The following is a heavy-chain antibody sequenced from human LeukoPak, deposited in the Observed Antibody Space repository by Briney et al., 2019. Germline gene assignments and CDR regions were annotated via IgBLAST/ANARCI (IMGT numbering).Heavy chain of an antibody. CDR1: GFTIGDYA. V-gene: IGHV3-49*03. D-gene: IGHD2-2*01. J-gene: IGHJ4*02. CDR3: TRDADIVVVPAAFDY. CDR2: IRSKAYGGTT. Sequence: PGGSLRLSCTASGFTIGDYAMSWFRQAPGKGLEWVGFIRSKAYGGTTEYAASVKGRFTISRDDSKSIAYLQMNRLKTEDTAVYYCTRDADIVVVPAAFDYWGQGTLVTVSS.